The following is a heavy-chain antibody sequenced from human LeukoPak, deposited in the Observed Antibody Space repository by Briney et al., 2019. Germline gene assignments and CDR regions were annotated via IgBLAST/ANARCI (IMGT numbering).Heavy chain of an antibody. Sequence: GGSLRLSCAASGFSVSNNYMTWVRQAPGKGLEWVSVIHSGGETYYTESVKGRFTISRDNYNTTLYLQMNSLRAEDTAVYYCGRAGVYSASSGYGPDRWGQGTLVTVSS. CDR1: GFSVSNNY. D-gene: IGHD3-22*01. J-gene: IGHJ5*02. CDR3: GRAGVYSASSGYGPDR. CDR2: IHSGGET. V-gene: IGHV3-53*01.